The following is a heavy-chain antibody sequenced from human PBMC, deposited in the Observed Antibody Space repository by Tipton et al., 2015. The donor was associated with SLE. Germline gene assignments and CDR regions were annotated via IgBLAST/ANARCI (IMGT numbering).Heavy chain of an antibody. D-gene: IGHD6-19*01. V-gene: IGHV4-59*01. J-gene: IGHJ4*02. CDR2: IYYSGST. CDR3: ARMGIAVAGIDY. CDR1: GGSFSGDY. Sequence: TLSLTCAVYGGSFSGDYWTWIRQPPGKGLEWIGYIYYSGSTNYNPSLKSRVTISVDTSKNQFSLKLSSVTAADTAVYYCARMGIAVAGIDYWGQGTLVTVSS.